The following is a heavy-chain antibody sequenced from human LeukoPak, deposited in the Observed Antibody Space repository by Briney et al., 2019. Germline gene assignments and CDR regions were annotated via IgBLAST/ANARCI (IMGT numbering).Heavy chain of an antibody. V-gene: IGHV1-46*01. Sequence: ASVKVSCKASGYTFTSYYMHWVRQAPGQGLEWMGIINPSGGSTSYAQKFQGRVTMTRDMSTSTVYMELSSLRSEDTAVYYCARSGREHYYDSSGYYKRGVDYWDQGTPVTVSS. CDR3: ARSGREHYYDSSGYYKRGVDY. CDR2: INPSGGST. CDR1: GYTFTSYY. J-gene: IGHJ4*02. D-gene: IGHD3-22*01.